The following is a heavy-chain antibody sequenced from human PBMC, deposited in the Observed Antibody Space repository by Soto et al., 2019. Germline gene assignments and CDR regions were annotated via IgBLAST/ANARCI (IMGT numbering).Heavy chain of an antibody. CDR3: APLSVSLSGPYGIHV. CDR2: MLYSGPT. CDR1: GYSVSSSDYD. Sequence: SETLPLTCRVSGYSVSSSDYDWAWIRQPQGKGLEWIGSMLYSGPTYYNPSLNSLDTLSVDTSKNQISMRLNSVTAADAAVYYCAPLSVSLSGPYGIHVWGQGTTVTVSS. V-gene: IGHV4-39*01. D-gene: IGHD2-15*01. J-gene: IGHJ6*02.